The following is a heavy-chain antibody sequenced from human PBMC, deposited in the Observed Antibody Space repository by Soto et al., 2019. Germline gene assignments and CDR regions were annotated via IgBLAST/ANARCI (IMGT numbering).Heavy chain of an antibody. D-gene: IGHD3-3*01. CDR2: IPPGGGTT. Sequence: ASVKVSCRASGYTFTNDYVHWVRQAPGQGLEWMGLIPPGGGTTTYAKKFQGRPTMTRDTSKSTAYMELRRLRSEDTAVYYCARDADFWSGHDYWDQGTMVTVYS. V-gene: IGHV1-46*01. J-gene: IGHJ4*02. CDR1: GYTFTNDY. CDR3: ARDADFWSGHDY.